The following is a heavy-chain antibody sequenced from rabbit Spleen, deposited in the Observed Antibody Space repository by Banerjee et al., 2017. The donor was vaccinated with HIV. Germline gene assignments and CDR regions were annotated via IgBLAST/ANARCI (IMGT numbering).Heavy chain of an antibody. V-gene: IGHV1S47*01. CDR1: GIDFSSYY. CDR2: IFNGDGST. Sequence: QEQLVESGGGLVQPEGSLTLTCKASGIDFSSYYYMCWVRQAPGKGPEWIACIFNGDGSTYYASWVNGRFTISRSTSLNTVTLQMTSLTAADTATYFCARDSGSSFSSYGMDLWGQGTLVTVS. J-gene: IGHJ6*01. CDR3: ARDSGSSFSSYGMDL. D-gene: IGHD8-1*01.